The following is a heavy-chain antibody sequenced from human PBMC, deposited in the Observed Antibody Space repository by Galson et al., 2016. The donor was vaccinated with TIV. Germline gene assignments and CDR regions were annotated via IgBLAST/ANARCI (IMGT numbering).Heavy chain of an antibody. J-gene: IGHJ6*02. CDR2: ISGSGDNT. CDR1: GFTFSSYA. V-gene: IGHV3-23*01. Sequence: SLRLSCAASGFTFSSYAMSWVRQAPGKGLQWVSGISGSGDNTYYADSVKGRFTISRDKNTLYLQMSRLRADDTALYYCAKEGPGFTIFSHYYGMDVWGQGTTVTVSS. CDR3: AKEGPGFTIFSHYYGMDV. D-gene: IGHD3-3*01.